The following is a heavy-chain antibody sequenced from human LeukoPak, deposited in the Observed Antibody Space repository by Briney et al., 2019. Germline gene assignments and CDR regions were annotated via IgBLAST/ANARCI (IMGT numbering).Heavy chain of an antibody. CDR1: GDSVSSNSAA. CDR3: AREGAYYDGSGYLYLFDY. CDR2: TYYRSKWYN. Sequence: SQTLSLTCAISGDSVSSNSAAWNWIRQSPSRGLEWLGRTYYRSKWYNDYAVSVKSRITINPDTSNNQFSLHLNSVTPEDTAVYYCAREGAYYDGSGYLYLFDYWGQGTLVTVSS. V-gene: IGHV6-1*01. D-gene: IGHD3-22*01. J-gene: IGHJ4*02.